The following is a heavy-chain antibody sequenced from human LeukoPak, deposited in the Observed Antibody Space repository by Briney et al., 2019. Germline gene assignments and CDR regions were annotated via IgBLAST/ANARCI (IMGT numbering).Heavy chain of an antibody. CDR1: GFTFSSYG. D-gene: IGHD3-9*01. CDR3: ARGRHFHLLTVFSSTPYMDV. Sequence: PGGSLRLSCAASGFTFSSYGMHWVRQAPGKGLEWVAFIRYDGRNKYYEDFVKGRFTISRDNSKNTLYLQMNSLRTEDTAVYFCARGRHFHLLTVFSSTPYMDVWGKGATLTISS. V-gene: IGHV3-30*02. CDR2: IRYDGRNK. J-gene: IGHJ6*03.